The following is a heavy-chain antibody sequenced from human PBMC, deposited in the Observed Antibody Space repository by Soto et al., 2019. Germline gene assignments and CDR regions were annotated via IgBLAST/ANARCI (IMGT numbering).Heavy chain of an antibody. CDR2: IKTNTEGGTT. CDR1: GLTISNAW. J-gene: IGHJ6*02. CDR3: TTGSVEGV. V-gene: IGHV3-15*07. D-gene: IGHD2-15*01. Sequence: EVQLVESGGGFTYPGGSLRLSCAASGLTISNAWMNWVRQAPGKGLEWVGRIKTNTEGGTTDYAAAVKGRFTVSRDDSKNTLYLQRNSLKTEDTAVYYCTTGSVEGVWGQGTTVTVSS.